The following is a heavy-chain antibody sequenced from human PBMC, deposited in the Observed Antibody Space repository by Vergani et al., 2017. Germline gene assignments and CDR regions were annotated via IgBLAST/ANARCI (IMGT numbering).Heavy chain of an antibody. CDR2: ISYDGSNK. D-gene: IGHD3-10*01. Sequence: VQLVESGGGLVKPGGSLRLSCAASGFTFSSYAMHWVRQAPGKGLEWVAVISYDGSNKYYADSVKGRFTISRDNSKNTLYLQMNSLRAEDTAVYYCARVPLGFGELLSSPIDYWGQGTLVTVSS. J-gene: IGHJ4*02. CDR3: ARVPLGFGELLSSPIDY. CDR1: GFTFSSYA. V-gene: IGHV3-30-3*01.